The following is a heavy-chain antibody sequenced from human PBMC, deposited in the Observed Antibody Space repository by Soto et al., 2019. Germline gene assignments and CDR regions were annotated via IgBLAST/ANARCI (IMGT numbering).Heavy chain of an antibody. V-gene: IGHV5-51*01. J-gene: IGHJ5*02. CDR2: IYPGDSDT. D-gene: IGHD2-2*01. Sequence: GESLKISWTAVGYSFTSYWISWVRQMPGKGLEWMGIIYPGDSDTRYSPSFQGQVTISADKSITTAYLQWSSLKASDTAMYYCARGYCTTTICDPWFDPWGQGTLVTVSS. CDR3: ARGYCTTTICDPWFDP. CDR1: GYSFTSYW.